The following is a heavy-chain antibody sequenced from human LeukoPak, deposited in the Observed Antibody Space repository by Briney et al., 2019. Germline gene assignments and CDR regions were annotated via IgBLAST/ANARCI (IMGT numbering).Heavy chain of an antibody. CDR2: ISGSGGST. V-gene: IGHV3-23*01. J-gene: IGHJ4*02. CDR3: ARDRPSASVDRPFDY. CDR1: GFTFSSYG. Sequence: GGTLRLSCAASGFTFSSYGMSWVRQAPRKGLEWVSAISGSGGSTDYADSVKGRLSISRDNSKKTLYLQMNSLRAEDTAVYYCARDRPSASVDRPFDYWGQGTLVTVSS.